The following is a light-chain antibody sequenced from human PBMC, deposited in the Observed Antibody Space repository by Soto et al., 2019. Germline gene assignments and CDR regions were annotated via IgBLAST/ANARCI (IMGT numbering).Light chain of an antibody. CDR1: QSLLHSNGYNY. V-gene: IGKV2-28*01. CDR2: LGS. Sequence: DIVMTQSPLSLPVTPGEPASISCRSSQSLLHSNGYNYLDWYLQKPGQSPQLLIYLGSNRASGVPDRFSGSGSGKDFTLKISRVEAEDVGFYYCMQALQTPYTFGQGTKLEIK. CDR3: MQALQTPYT. J-gene: IGKJ2*01.